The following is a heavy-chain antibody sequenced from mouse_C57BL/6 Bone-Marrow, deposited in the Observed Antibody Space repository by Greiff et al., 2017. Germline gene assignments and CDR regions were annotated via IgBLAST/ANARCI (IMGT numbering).Heavy chain of an antibody. D-gene: IGHD3-2*02. CDR1: GYTFTSYW. Sequence: QVQLQQPGAELVKPGASVKLSCKASGYTFTSYWMHWVKQRPGQGLEWIGMIHPNSGSTNYNEKFKSKATLTVAKSSSTAYMQRSSLTSEASAVYDCRQLRREFAYWGQGTLVTVSA. J-gene: IGHJ3*01. CDR3: RQLRREFAY. V-gene: IGHV1-64*01. CDR2: IHPNSGST.